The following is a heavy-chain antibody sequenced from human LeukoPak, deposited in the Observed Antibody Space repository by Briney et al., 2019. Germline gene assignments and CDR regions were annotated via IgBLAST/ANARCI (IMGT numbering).Heavy chain of an antibody. J-gene: IGHJ4*02. Sequence: SETLSLTCTVSGVSLSSGSYYWSWIRQPPGKGLEWIGYIYYSGNTNYNASLKSRVTISVDTSKNQFSLKLSSVTAADTAVYSCAREGLATMIRGVIPYWGQGTLVTVSS. D-gene: IGHD3-10*01. CDR2: IYYSGNT. CDR1: GVSLSSGSYY. V-gene: IGHV4-61*01. CDR3: AREGLATMIRGVIPY.